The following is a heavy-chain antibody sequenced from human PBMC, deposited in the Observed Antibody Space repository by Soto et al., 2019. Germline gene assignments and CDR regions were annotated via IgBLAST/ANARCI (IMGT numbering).Heavy chain of an antibody. V-gene: IGHV4-34*01. CDR2: INESGST. CDR3: AAYAAKSYRSLNCFDP. J-gene: IGHJ5*02. Sequence: PSETLSLTCAIYGGSFSGYYWNWIRQPPGKGREWIGEINESGSTNYNPSLKSRVTISVDTSKNQFSLKLNSVTAADTAVYYCAAYAAKSYRSLNCFDPWGQGTPVTLSS. D-gene: IGHD3-16*02. CDR1: GGSFSGYY.